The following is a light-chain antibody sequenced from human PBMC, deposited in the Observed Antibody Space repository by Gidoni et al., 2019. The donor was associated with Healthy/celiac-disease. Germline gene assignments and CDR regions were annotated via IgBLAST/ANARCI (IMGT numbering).Light chain of an antibody. J-gene: IGKJ1*01. V-gene: IGKV3-15*01. CDR3: HQYNNWSPWT. CDR1: QSVSSN. Sequence: EIVMTQSPATLSVSPGERAPLSCRASQSVSSNLAWYQQKPGQAPRLLIYGASTRATGIPARFSGSGSGTEFTLTISSLQSADFAVYYCHQYNNWSPWTFGQGTKVEIK. CDR2: GAS.